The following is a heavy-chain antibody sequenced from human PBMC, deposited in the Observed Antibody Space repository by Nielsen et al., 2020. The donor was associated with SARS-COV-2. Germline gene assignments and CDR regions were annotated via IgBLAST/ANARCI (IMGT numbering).Heavy chain of an antibody. D-gene: IGHD1-26*01. CDR2: IYYSGST. V-gene: IGHV4-59*01. Sequence: SETLSLTCTVSGGSISSYYWSWIRQPPGKGLEWIGYIYYSGSTNYNPSLKSRVTISVDTSKNQFSLKLSSVTAADTAVYYCARGGGLVGATKRIVAFDIWGQGTMVTVSS. CDR1: GGSISSYY. J-gene: IGHJ3*02. CDR3: ARGGGLVGATKRIVAFDI.